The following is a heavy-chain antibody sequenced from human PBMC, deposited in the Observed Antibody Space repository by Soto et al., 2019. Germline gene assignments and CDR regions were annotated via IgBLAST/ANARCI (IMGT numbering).Heavy chain of an antibody. Sequence: GGALRLSCAASGVTFSSYSMNWVRQAPGKGLEWVSSISSSSSYIYYADSVKGRFTISRDNAKNSLYLQMNSLRAEDTAVYYCARGYNWNYGPTWYFDLWGRGTLVPVSS. CDR1: GVTFSSYS. D-gene: IGHD1-7*01. J-gene: IGHJ2*01. V-gene: IGHV3-21*01. CDR2: ISSSSSYI. CDR3: ARGYNWNYGPTWYFDL.